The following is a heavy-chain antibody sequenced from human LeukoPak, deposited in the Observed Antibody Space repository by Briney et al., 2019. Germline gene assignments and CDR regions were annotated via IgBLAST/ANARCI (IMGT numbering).Heavy chain of an antibody. CDR3: ARQTGYLAY. CDR2: IYYSGST. D-gene: IGHD3-9*01. J-gene: IGHJ4*02. Sequence: SETLSLTCTVSGGSISDYYWSWIRQPPGKGLEWIGHIYYSGSTNYNPPLKSRVTISVDTSKNQFSLKLSSVTAADTAVYFCARQTGYLAYWGQGTLVTVSS. CDR1: GGSISDYY. V-gene: IGHV4-59*08.